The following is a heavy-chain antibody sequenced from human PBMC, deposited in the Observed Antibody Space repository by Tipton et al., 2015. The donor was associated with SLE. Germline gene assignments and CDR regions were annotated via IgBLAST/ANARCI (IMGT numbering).Heavy chain of an antibody. CDR1: GGSISSHY. V-gene: IGHV4-59*11. CDR2: ISNSETT. J-gene: IGHJ4*02. Sequence: TLSLTCTVSGGSISSHYWSWIRQAPGKGLEWIGYISNSETTNYKPSLKSRATISVDTSKNQFSLKLRSVTAADTAVYYCAGAWQGYCSGGTCYVLDYWGQGTLVTVSS. CDR3: AGAWQGYCSGGTCYVLDY. D-gene: IGHD2-15*01.